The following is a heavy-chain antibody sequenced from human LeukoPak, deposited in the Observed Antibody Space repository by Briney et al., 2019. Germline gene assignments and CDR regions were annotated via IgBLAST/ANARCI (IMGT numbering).Heavy chain of an antibody. J-gene: IGHJ3*02. Sequence: ASVKVSCKASGYTFTSYGISWVRQAPGQGLEWMGWISAYSGNTNYARKLQGRVTMTTDTSTSTAYMELRSLRSDDTAVYYCARVTYSYGYEGAFDIWGQGTMVTVSA. CDR2: ISAYSGNT. D-gene: IGHD5-18*01. CDR1: GYTFTSYG. CDR3: ARVTYSYGYEGAFDI. V-gene: IGHV1-18*04.